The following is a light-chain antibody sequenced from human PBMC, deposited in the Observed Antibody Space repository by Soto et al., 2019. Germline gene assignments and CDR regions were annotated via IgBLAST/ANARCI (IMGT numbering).Light chain of an antibody. CDR2: AAS. J-gene: IGKJ5*01. Sequence: ASKSIGKHLNWYQQKTGKAPKFLIYAASSLQSGVPSRFSGRGCATDSTFPVNRLQPQAFATPYCKQGYSSAINFGQGTRLEIK. CDR3: KQGYSSAIN. V-gene: IGKV1-39*01. CDR1: KSIGKH.